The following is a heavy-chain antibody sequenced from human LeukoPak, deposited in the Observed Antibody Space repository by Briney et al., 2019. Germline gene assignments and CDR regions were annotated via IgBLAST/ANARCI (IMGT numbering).Heavy chain of an antibody. CDR3: ARVSLFWGMYSGSPRPYAFDI. V-gene: IGHV1-2*02. D-gene: IGHD1-26*01. Sequence: ASVKVSCKASGYIFTSYGISWVRQAPGQGLQWMGWINPNSGGTNYAQKFQGRVTMTRDTSISTAYMELSRLRSDDTAVYYCARVSLFWGMYSGSPRPYAFDIWGQGTMVTVSS. J-gene: IGHJ3*02. CDR1: GYIFTSYG. CDR2: INPNSGGT.